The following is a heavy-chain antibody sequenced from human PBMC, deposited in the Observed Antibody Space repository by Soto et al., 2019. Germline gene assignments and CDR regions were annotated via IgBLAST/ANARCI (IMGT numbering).Heavy chain of an antibody. CDR3: ARTNGNYYDSSGSVYYYYGMDV. V-gene: IGHV1-3*01. Sequence: ASVKVSCKASGYTFTSYSMHWVRQAPGQRLEWMGWINAGNGNTKYSQKFQGRVTITRDTSASTAYMELSSLRSEDTAVYYCARTNGNYYDSSGSVYYYYGMDVWGQGTTVTVSS. CDR1: GYTFTSYS. CDR2: INAGNGNT. J-gene: IGHJ6*02. D-gene: IGHD3-22*01.